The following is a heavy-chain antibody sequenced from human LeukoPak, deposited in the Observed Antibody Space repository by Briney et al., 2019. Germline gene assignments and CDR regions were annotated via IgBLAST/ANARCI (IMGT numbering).Heavy chain of an antibody. CDR2: ISWNSGSI. CDR1: GFTFDDYA. Sequence: PGGSLRLSCAASGFTFDDYAMHWVRQAPGKGLEWVSGISWNSGSIGYADSVKGRFTISRDNAKNSLYLQMNSLRAEDTALYYCAKDWRGLDDAFDIWGQGTMVTVSS. J-gene: IGHJ3*02. CDR3: AKDWRGLDDAFDI. D-gene: IGHD1-1*01. V-gene: IGHV3-9*01.